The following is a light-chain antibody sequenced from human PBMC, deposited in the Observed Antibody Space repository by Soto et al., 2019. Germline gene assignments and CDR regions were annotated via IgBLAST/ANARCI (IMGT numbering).Light chain of an antibody. CDR2: WAS. Sequence: DIVLTQSPDSLTVSLGERATINCRSSQRVLKSSTNKNCVAWYQHKPGQPPKLLINWASTRESGVPARFSGSRSGTDFTLTISSLQAEDVAVYYCQQYSTPPFTFGPGTTVEIK. CDR3: QQYSTPPFT. V-gene: IGKV4-1*01. J-gene: IGKJ3*01. CDR1: QRVLKSSTNKNC.